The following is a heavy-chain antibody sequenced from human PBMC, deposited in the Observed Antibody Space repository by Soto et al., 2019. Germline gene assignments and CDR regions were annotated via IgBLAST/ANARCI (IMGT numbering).Heavy chain of an antibody. CDR3: ARRYGSSFDY. Sequence: QVQLQESGPGLVKPSETLSLTCTVSGGSISFYYWSWIRQPPGKGLEWIGYIYYSGSTNYNPSLKXLVTISVDTSNNQFSLKLSSGTAADTAVYYCARRYGSSFDYWGQGTLVTVSS. D-gene: IGHD6-13*01. V-gene: IGHV4-59*08. J-gene: IGHJ4*02. CDR1: GGSISFYY. CDR2: IYYSGST.